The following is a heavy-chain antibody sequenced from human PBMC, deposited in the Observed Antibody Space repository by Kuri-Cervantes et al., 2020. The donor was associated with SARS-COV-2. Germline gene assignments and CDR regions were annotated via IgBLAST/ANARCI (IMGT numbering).Heavy chain of an antibody. CDR3: ANLGPGGHAYSFLDY. J-gene: IGHJ4*02. D-gene: IGHD4-11*01. V-gene: IGHV4-4*02. CDR1: GGSLTITNW. CDR2: IHHSGDP. Sequence: SQTLSLTCAVSGGSLTITNWWSWVRQPPGKGLEWIGEIHHSGDPSYNSSLKSRVTISLDKSKNQFSLKLNSVTAADTAVYYCANLGPGGHAYSFLDYWGQGTLVTVSS.